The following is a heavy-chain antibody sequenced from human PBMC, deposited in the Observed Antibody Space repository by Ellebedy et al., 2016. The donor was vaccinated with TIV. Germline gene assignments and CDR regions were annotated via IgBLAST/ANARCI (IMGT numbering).Heavy chain of an antibody. V-gene: IGHV4-34*01. J-gene: IGHJ4*02. D-gene: IGHD3-22*01. CDR3: ARLYDTSGYPQNYFDY. CDR1: GVSFSGYY. CDR2: INHSGST. Sequence: SETLSLTXAVYGVSFSGYYWSWIRQPPGKGLEWIGEINHSGSTNYNPSLKSRVTISVDTSKNQFSLKLSSVTAADTAVYYCARLYDTSGYPQNYFDYWGQGTLVTVSS.